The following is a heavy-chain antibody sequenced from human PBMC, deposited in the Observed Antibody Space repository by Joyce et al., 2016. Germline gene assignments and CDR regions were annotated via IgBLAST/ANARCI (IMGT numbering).Heavy chain of an antibody. J-gene: IGHJ4*02. CDR3: ARDVKRGYFDY. CDR2: IYYSGSP. V-gene: IGHV4-59*01. CDR1: GGPISGFY. Sequence: QVQLQESGPGLVKFSETLSLTCTASGGPISGFYWSWIRQPPGKGLECIGYIYYSGSPNYNPSLKSRVTISVYTSKNQCSLKLSSVTTADTAVYYCARDVKRGYFDYWGQGTLVTVSS.